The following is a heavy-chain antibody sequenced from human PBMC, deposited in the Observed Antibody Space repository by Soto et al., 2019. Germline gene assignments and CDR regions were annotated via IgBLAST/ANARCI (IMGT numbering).Heavy chain of an antibody. V-gene: IGHV4-34*01. CDR1: GGSFSGYY. D-gene: IGHD1-26*01. CDR3: ARGRYYRP. J-gene: IGHJ5*02. Sequence: NPSETLSLTCAVYGGSFSGYYWSWIRQPPGKGLEWIGEINHSGSTNYNPSLKSRVTISVDTSKNQFSLKLSSVTAADTAVYYCARGRYYRPWGQGTLDTVYS. CDR2: INHSGST.